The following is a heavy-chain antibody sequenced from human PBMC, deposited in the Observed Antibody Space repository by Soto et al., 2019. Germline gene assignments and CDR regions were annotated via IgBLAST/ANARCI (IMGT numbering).Heavy chain of an antibody. CDR3: ATDPGDYEDF. D-gene: IGHD4-17*01. J-gene: IGHJ4*02. Sequence: GGSLRLSCAASGLTFTNAWMSWFRQGPGEGLEWIARIKNEKDGGTTDYAAPVKGRFMIFRDDSRNTLYLQMNNLIIEDTAMYYCATDPGDYEDFWGQGTQVTVSS. CDR1: GLTFTNAW. V-gene: IGHV3-15*01. CDR2: IKNEKDGGTT.